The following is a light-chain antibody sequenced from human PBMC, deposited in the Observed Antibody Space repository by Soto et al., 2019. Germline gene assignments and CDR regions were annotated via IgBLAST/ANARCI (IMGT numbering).Light chain of an antibody. J-gene: IGLJ2*01. CDR2: SNH. Sequence: QSVLTQPPSASGTPGQTVTISCSGSSSNIGSNSVNWFQHLPGAVPKLLIFSNHQRPSGVPDRFSGSKSGTSASLAISGLQTEDEDDYYCSAWDDSLVVVFGGGTKLTVL. CDR1: SSNIGSNS. V-gene: IGLV1-44*01. CDR3: SAWDDSLVVV.